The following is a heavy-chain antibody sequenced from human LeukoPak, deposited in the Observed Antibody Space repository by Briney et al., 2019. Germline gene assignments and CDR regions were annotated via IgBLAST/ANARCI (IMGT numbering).Heavy chain of an antibody. V-gene: IGHV1-8*03. Sequence: ASVKVSCKASGYTFTSYDINWVRQATGQGLEWMGWMNPNSGNTGYAQKFQGRVTITRNTSISTAYMELSSLRSEDTAVYYCARGRVAVAGRARYNWFDPWGQGTLVTVSS. CDR3: ARGRVAVAGRARYNWFDP. J-gene: IGHJ5*02. D-gene: IGHD6-19*01. CDR1: GYTFTSYD. CDR2: MNPNSGNT.